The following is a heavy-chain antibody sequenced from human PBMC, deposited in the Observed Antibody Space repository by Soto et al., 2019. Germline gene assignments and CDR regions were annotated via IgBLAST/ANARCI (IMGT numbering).Heavy chain of an antibody. CDR1: GFTFSSYA. J-gene: IGHJ6*02. V-gene: IGHV3-30-3*01. D-gene: IGHD3-16*02. Sequence: GGSLRLSCAASGFTFSSYAMHWVRQAPGKGLEWVAVISYDGSNKYYADSVKGRFTISRDNSKNTLYLQMNSLRAEDTAVYYCARDLYRSWGQGTTVTVS. CDR3: ARDLYRS. CDR2: ISYDGSNK.